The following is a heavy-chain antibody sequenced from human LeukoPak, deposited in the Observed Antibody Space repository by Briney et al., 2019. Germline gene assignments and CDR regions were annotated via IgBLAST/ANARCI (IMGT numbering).Heavy chain of an antibody. Sequence: SETLSLTCAVYGGSFSGYYWSWIRQPPGKGLEWIGEINHSGSTNYNPSLKSRVTISVGTSKNQFSLKLSSVTAADTAVYYCATGAYYDSSPIGLDYWGQGTLVTVSS. CDR1: GGSFSGYY. D-gene: IGHD3-22*01. V-gene: IGHV4-34*01. CDR2: INHSGST. CDR3: ATGAYYDSSPIGLDY. J-gene: IGHJ4*02.